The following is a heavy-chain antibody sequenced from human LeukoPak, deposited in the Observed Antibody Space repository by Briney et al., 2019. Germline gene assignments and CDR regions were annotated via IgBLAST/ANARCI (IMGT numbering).Heavy chain of an antibody. J-gene: IGHJ3*02. CDR2: IKLDVSET. Sequence: GGFLRLSCAASGFTFSSYWMTWVRQAPGKGLEWVANIKLDVSETYYVDSVRGRFTISRDNTKNSLYLQMDSLRAEDTAVYYCARIKGSFGVFDMWGHGKMAPLS. CDR3: ARIKGSFGVFDM. CDR1: GFTFSSYW. D-gene: IGHD1-26*01. V-gene: IGHV3-7*01.